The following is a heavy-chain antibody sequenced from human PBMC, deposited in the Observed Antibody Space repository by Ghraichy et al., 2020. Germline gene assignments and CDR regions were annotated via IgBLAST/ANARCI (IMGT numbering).Heavy chain of an antibody. V-gene: IGHV3-64D*06. J-gene: IGHJ3*02. CDR2: ISSGGSTT. CDR3: VKDFVNDFWSGFAFDI. D-gene: IGHD3-3*01. Sequence: GESLRLSCSASGFTFGSAFTFGSFAMHWVRQAPGKGLEHVSSISSGGSTTYYADSVKGRFTISRDNSKNTLYLQMSSLRTEDTAVYYCVKDFVNDFWSGFAFDIWGQGTTVTVSS. CDR1: GFTFGSAFTFGSFA.